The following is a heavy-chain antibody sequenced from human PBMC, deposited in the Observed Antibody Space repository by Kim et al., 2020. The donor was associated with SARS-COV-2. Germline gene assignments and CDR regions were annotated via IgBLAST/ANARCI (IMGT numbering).Heavy chain of an antibody. V-gene: IGHV3-30*18. CDR1: GFTFSRSG. CDR3: AKEYCGGDCYQDYFDY. CDR2: MSYDGRKK. Sequence: GGSLRLSCAASGFTFSRSGMHWVRQAPGEGLEWVAVMSYDGRKKYYADSVRGRFTISRDNSKNTLYLQMNSLRTEETAVYYCAKEYCGGDCYQDYFDYWGQGTLVTVSS. J-gene: IGHJ4*02. D-gene: IGHD2-21*02.